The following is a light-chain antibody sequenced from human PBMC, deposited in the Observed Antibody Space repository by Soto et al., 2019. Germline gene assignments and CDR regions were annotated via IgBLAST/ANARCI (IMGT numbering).Light chain of an antibody. CDR1: QDISIS. Sequence: DIQMTQSPSSLSASVGDSVTITCQAGQDISISLNWYQQKPGKVPKLLIYDASNLETGVPSRFSGSESGTEFTFSISSLQPEDFATYYCQYYANLRGTFGQGTKVAIK. J-gene: IGKJ2*02. CDR3: QYYANLRGT. CDR2: DAS. V-gene: IGKV1-33*01.